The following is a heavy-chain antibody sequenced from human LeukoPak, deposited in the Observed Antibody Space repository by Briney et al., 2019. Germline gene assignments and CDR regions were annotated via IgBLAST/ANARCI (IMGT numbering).Heavy chain of an antibody. V-gene: IGHV3-20*04. CDR1: GFTFDDYA. CDR2: INWNGGST. D-gene: IGHD3-10*01. CDR3: ASNYGSGSYYNGIDY. Sequence: GGSLRLSCAASGFTFDDYAMHWVRQAPGKGLEWVSGINWNGGSTGYADSVKGRFTISRDNAKNSLYLQMNSLRAEDTALYYCASNYGSGSYYNGIDYWGQGTLVTVSS. J-gene: IGHJ4*02.